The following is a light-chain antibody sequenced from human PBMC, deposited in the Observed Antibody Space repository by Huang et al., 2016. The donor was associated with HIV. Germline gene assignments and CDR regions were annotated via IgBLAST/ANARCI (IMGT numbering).Light chain of an antibody. V-gene: IGKV1-39*01. J-gene: IGKJ4*01. Sequence: DIQMTQSPSSLSASVGDRVTITCRASQSIGIYLNWYQQKPGTAPNLLIYAASTLQTGFPSRVSGSGLGTRFTLTISSLQPEDFATYYCQQSFSVFGGGTKVEI. CDR1: QSIGIY. CDR2: AAS. CDR3: QQSFSV.